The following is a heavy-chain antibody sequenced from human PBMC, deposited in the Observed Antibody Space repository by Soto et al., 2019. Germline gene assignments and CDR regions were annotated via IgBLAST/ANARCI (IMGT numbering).Heavy chain of an antibody. J-gene: IGHJ6*02. CDR3: AGITFGGVIVIPIDYYGMDV. V-gene: IGHV4-59*01. CDR2: FHDSGFT. Sequence: SETLSLSCTVSVGSISSGYWSGILHPPGKGLDWIGYFHDSGFTNYNTSLRRRVTXSVDTSNNQLSLKLTSVTAADTAVYYCAGITFGGVIVIPIDYYGMDVWGQGTTVTVSS. CDR1: VGSISSGY. D-gene: IGHD3-16*02.